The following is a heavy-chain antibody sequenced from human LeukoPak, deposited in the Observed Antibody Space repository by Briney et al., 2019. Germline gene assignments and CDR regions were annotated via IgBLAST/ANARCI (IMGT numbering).Heavy chain of an antibody. Sequence: GGSLRLSCAASGFTFSSYAMSWVRQAPGKGLEWVSAISGSGGSTYYADSVKGRFTISRDNSKNTLYLQMNSLRAEDTAVYYCATRLLWFGELSEDDYWGQGTQVTVSS. CDR2: ISGSGGST. CDR1: GFTFSSYA. CDR3: ATRLLWFGELSEDDY. D-gene: IGHD3-10*01. J-gene: IGHJ4*02. V-gene: IGHV3-23*01.